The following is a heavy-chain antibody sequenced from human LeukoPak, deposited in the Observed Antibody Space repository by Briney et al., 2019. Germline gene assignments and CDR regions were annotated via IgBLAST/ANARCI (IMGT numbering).Heavy chain of an antibody. V-gene: IGHV3-66*01. J-gene: IGHJ4*02. D-gene: IGHD4-11*01. CDR1: GFTVSSNY. Sequence: TGGSLRLSCAASGFTVSSNYMSWVRQAPGKGLEWVSVIYSGGSTYYADSVKGRFTISRDNSKNTLYLQMNSLRVEDTAVYYCTKVRSGSSNWALRVFDYWGQGALVTVSS. CDR3: TKVRSGSSNWALRVFDY. CDR2: IYSGGST.